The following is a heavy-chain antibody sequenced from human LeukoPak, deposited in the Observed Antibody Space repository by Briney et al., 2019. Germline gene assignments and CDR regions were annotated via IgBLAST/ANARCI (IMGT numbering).Heavy chain of an antibody. CDR2: IYYSGST. CDR3: ARHVGGGSYSDYMDV. V-gene: IGHV4-39*01. D-gene: IGHD3-16*01. Sequence: SSETLSLTCTVSGGSISSSSYYWGWIRQPPGKGLEWIGSIYYSGSTYYNPSLKSRVTISEDTSKNQFSLKLSSVTAADTAVYYCARHVGGGSYSDYMDVWGKGTTVTVSS. CDR1: GGSISSSSYY. J-gene: IGHJ6*03.